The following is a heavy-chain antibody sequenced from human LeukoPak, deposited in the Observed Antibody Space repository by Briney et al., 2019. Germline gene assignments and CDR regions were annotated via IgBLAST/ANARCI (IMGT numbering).Heavy chain of an antibody. Sequence: GESLKISCKGSGYSFTSYWIGWVRQMPGRGLEWMGIIYPGDSDTRYSPSFQGQVTISADKSISTAYLQWSSLKSSDTAIYYCATEAAPDVFDIWGKGKMVTVFS. CDR1: GYSFTSYW. CDR2: IYPGDSDT. J-gene: IGHJ3*02. D-gene: IGHD6-6*01. CDR3: ATEAAPDVFDI. V-gene: IGHV5-51*01.